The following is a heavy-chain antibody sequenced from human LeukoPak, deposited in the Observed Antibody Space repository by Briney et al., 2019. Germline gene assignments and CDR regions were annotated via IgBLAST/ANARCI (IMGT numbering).Heavy chain of an antibody. Sequence: GGSLRLSCTASGFTFSSYCIHWVRQAPGKGLEWVAFIRYDGSYKYYADSVKGRFTISRDNSKKTLDLQMNSLRAEDTAVYYCAKDFFTSEQLVGYWGQGTLVTVSS. J-gene: IGHJ4*02. CDR3: AKDFFTSEQLVGY. V-gene: IGHV3-30*02. D-gene: IGHD6-6*01. CDR1: GFTFSSYC. CDR2: IRYDGSYK.